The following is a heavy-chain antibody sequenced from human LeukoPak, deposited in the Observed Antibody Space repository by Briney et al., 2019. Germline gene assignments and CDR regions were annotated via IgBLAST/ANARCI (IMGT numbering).Heavy chain of an antibody. CDR1: GFALDEHG. V-gene: IGHV3-20*04. Sequence: PGGSLRLSCTASGFALDEHGMSWVRQVPGKGLEWVSGINWSGGSTGYADPLRGRFTISRDNAKNSLYLQMDSLRAEDTALYYCARAPITSPFYFDYWGQGTLVTVSS. D-gene: IGHD2-2*01. CDR2: INWSGGST. J-gene: IGHJ4*02. CDR3: ARAPITSPFYFDY.